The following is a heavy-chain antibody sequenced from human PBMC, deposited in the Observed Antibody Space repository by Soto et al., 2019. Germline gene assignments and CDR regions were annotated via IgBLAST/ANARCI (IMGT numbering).Heavy chain of an antibody. CDR2: IYYSGST. D-gene: IGHD3-10*01. Sequence: SETLSLTCTVSGGSISSGGYYWSWIRQHPGKGLEWIGYIYYSGSTYYNPSLKSRVTISVDTSKNQFSLKLSSVTAADTAVYYCARAAPGSYQYNRFDPWGQGTLVTVSS. CDR3: ARAAPGSYQYNRFDP. V-gene: IGHV4-31*03. J-gene: IGHJ5*02. CDR1: GGSISSGGYY.